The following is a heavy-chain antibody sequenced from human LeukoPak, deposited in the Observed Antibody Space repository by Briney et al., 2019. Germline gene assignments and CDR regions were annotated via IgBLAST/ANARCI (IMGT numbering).Heavy chain of an antibody. CDR1: GGSFSGYY. D-gene: IGHD3-16*01. CDR3: ARDGGTGYFDY. J-gene: IGHJ4*02. V-gene: IGHV4-34*01. CDR2: INHSGST. Sequence: PSETLSLTCAVYGGSFSGYYWSWIRQPPGKGLEWIGEINHSGSTHYNPSLKSRATISVDTSKNQFSLNLSSVTAADTAVYSCARDGGTGYFDYWGQGTLVTVSS.